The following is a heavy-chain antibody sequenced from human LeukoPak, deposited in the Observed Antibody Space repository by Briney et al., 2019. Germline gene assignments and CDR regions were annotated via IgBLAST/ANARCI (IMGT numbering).Heavy chain of an antibody. Sequence: SGGSLRLSCAASGFTVSSNYMSWVRQAPGKGLEWVSVIYSGGSTYYADSVKGRFTISRDNAKNSLYLQMNSLRAEDTALYYCAREPGGATFDYWGQGTLVTVSS. CDR1: GFTVSSNY. V-gene: IGHV3-53*01. CDR2: IYSGGST. D-gene: IGHD3-10*01. J-gene: IGHJ4*02. CDR3: AREPGGATFDY.